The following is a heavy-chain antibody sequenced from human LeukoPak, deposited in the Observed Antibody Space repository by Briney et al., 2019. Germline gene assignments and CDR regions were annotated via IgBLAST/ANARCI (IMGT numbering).Heavy chain of an antibody. CDR1: GLTFPSHW. D-gene: IGHD3-10*01. V-gene: IGHV3-7*01. J-gene: IGHJ4*02. CDR2: IKQDGSES. CDR3: ARESFITMVRGVDFDS. Sequence: GGSLRLSCAASGLTFPSHWMSWLRQAPRKGLAWVANIKQDGSESFYVASVKGRFTISRDNAKNSLYLQMNSLRAEDTAVYYCARESFITMVRGVDFDSWGQGTLVTVSS.